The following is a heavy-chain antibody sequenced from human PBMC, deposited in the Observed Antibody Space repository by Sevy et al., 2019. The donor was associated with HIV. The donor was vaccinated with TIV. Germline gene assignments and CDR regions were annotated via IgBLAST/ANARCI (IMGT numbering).Heavy chain of an antibody. V-gene: IGHV3-21*01. CDR2: ISSSSYI. CDR1: GFTFSSYS. CDR3: ARDLYYYDSSGYLYYFDY. D-gene: IGHD3-22*01. Sequence: GGSLRLSCAASGFTFSSYSMNWVRQAPGKGLEWVSSISSSSYIYYADSVKGRFTISRDNAKNSLYLQMNSLRAEDTAVYYCARDLYYYDSSGYLYYFDYWGQGTLVTVSS. J-gene: IGHJ4*02.